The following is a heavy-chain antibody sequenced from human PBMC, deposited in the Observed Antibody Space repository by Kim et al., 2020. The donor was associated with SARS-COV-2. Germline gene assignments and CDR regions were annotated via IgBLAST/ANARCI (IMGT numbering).Heavy chain of an antibody. D-gene: IGHD2-2*01. J-gene: IGHJ4*02. CDR3: ARVVDCTSTSCSYYFDS. V-gene: IGHV4-30-2*05. Sequence: LKSRVSISVDMSKNQFSLKLSSVTAADTAVYYCARVVDCTSTSCSYYFDSWGQGTLVTVSS.